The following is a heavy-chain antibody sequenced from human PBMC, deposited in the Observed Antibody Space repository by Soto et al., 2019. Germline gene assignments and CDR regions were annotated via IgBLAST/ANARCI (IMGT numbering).Heavy chain of an antibody. V-gene: IGHV4-39*01. D-gene: IGHD6-13*01. CDR1: GGSISSSSYY. Sequence: PSETLSLTCTVSGGSISSSSYYWGWIRQPPGKGLEWIGSIYYSGSTYYNPSLKSRVTISVDTSKNQFSLKLSSVTAADTAAYYCARLNRGYSSSWYVGNYYYYGMDVWGQGTTVTVSS. CDR3: ARLNRGYSSSWYVGNYYYYGMDV. J-gene: IGHJ6*02. CDR2: IYYSGST.